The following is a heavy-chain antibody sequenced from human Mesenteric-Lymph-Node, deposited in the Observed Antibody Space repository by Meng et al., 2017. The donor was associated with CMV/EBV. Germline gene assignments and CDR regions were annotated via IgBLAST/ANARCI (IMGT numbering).Heavy chain of an antibody. D-gene: IGHD6-6*01. V-gene: IGHV4-38-2*02. J-gene: IGHJ6*02. CDR3: ARMYSSFRGYYGMDV. CDR1: GYSISSGYY. Sequence: SETLSLTCTVSGYSISSGYYWGWIRQPPGKGLEWIGSIYYSGSTYYNPSLKSRVTISVDTSKNQFSLKLSSVTAADTAVYYCARMYSSFRGYYGMDVWGQGTTVTVSS. CDR2: IYYSGST.